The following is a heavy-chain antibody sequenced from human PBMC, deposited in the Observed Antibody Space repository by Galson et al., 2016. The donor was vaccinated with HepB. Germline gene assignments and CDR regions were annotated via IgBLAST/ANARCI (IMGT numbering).Heavy chain of an antibody. CDR1: GFIFDDYT. CDR3: VLGGPAMLTSPYSSYKDV. CDR2: ITWDGEKT. Sequence: SLRLSCAASGFIFDDYTMHWVRQAPGKGLEWVSVITWDGEKTNYADSVKGRFTISRDNTKNSLYLQMNSLRSEDTALYYCVLGGPAMLTSPYSSYKDVWGKGTTVTVSS. D-gene: IGHD5-18*01. V-gene: IGHV3-43*01. J-gene: IGHJ6*03.